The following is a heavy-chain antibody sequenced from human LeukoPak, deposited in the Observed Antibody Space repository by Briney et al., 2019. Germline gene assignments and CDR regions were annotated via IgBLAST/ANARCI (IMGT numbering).Heavy chain of an antibody. V-gene: IGHV3-7*01. Sequence: GGSLRLSCAASGFTFSSYEMNWVRQAPGKGLEWVANIKQDGSEKYYVDSVKGRFTISRDNAKNSLYLQMNSLRAEDTAVYYCARGGIQWELLTDWYFDLWGRGTLVTVSS. CDR1: GFTFSSYE. CDR3: ARGGIQWELLTDWYFDL. CDR2: IKQDGSEK. J-gene: IGHJ2*01. D-gene: IGHD1-26*01.